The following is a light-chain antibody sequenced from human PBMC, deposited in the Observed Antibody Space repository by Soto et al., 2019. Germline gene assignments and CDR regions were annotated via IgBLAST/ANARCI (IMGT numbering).Light chain of an antibody. J-gene: IGKJ4*01. Sequence: DIVMTTPPDSLAVSLGGSATINCRSSQRVLYSSNNKNYLAWYQQKPGQPPKLLIYWASTRESGVPDRFSGSGSGTDFTLTISSLQAEDVAVYYCQQYYSTPLTFGGGTKVDIK. V-gene: IGKV4-1*01. CDR1: QRVLYSSNNKNY. CDR2: WAS. CDR3: QQYYSTPLT.